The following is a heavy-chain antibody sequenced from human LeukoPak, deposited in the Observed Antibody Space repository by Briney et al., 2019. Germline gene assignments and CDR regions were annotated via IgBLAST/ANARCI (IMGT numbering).Heavy chain of an antibody. D-gene: IGHD3-9*01. CDR1: GGSISSYY. V-gene: IGHV4-59*01. CDR2: IYYSGST. J-gene: IGHJ4*02. CDR3: ARGSLTGRTGYDFVY. Sequence: SETQSLTCTVSGGSISSYYWSWIRQPPGKGLEWIGYIYYSGSTNYNPSLKSRVTISLDTSRNQFSLKLSSVTAADTAVYYCARGSLTGRTGYDFVYRGQGTLVTVSS.